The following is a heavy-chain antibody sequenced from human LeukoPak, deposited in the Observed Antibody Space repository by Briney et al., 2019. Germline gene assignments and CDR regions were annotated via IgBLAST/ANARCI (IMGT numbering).Heavy chain of an antibody. CDR2: ISWNSGSI. CDR1: GFTFSSYA. D-gene: IGHD3-16*01. CDR3: AKDIGRYYYYGMDV. Sequence: GGSLRLSCAASGFTFSSYAMSWVRQAPGKGLEWVSGISWNSGSIGYADSVKGRFTISRDNAKNSLYLQMNSLRAEDTALYYCAKDIGRYYYYGMDVWGQGTTVTVSS. V-gene: IGHV3-9*01. J-gene: IGHJ6*02.